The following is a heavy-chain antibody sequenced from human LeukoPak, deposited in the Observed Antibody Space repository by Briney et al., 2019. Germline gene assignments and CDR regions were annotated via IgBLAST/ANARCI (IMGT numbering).Heavy chain of an antibody. J-gene: IGHJ4*02. Sequence: PGGSLRLSCAASGFTFSSYGMHWVRQAPGKGLEWVAVIPYDGGNKYYADSVKGRFTISRDNSKNTLYLQMNSLRAEDTAVYYCAKDLCSGGSCYSDYRGQGTLVTVSS. CDR1: GFTFSSYG. CDR2: IPYDGGNK. CDR3: AKDLCSGGSCYSDY. D-gene: IGHD2-15*01. V-gene: IGHV3-30*18.